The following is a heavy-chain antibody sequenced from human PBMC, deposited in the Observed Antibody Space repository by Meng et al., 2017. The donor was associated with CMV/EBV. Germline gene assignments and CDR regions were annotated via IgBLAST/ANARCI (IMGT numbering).Heavy chain of an antibody. CDR2: IYYSGST. V-gene: IGHV4-30-4*08. D-gene: IGHD1-14*01. Sequence: LRGSGPGLGRPSKTLSLPCTFSGVSNSSGDYYWSWIRQPPGKGLEWIGYIYYSGSTYYNPSLKSRVTISVDTSKNQFSLKLSSVTAADTAVYYCARVMGPNRTPYYFDYWGQGTLVTVSS. CDR1: GVSNSSGDYY. J-gene: IGHJ4*02. CDR3: ARVMGPNRTPYYFDY.